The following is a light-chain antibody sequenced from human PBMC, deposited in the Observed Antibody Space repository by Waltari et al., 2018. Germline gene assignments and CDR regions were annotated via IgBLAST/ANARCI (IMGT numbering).Light chain of an antibody. CDR1: IDYNRYG. Sequence: QPVLTQSPSASASRGASIKLNCSRSIDYNRYGIDWPQQHQGKAPRYLMRLNSDVSHTKGDGIPDRFSGSSSGSERYLTISNLQSEDEADYYCQTWDTGIWLFGGGTRLTVL. J-gene: IGLJ2*01. V-gene: IGLV4-69*01. CDR3: QTWDTGIWL. CDR2: LNSDVSH.